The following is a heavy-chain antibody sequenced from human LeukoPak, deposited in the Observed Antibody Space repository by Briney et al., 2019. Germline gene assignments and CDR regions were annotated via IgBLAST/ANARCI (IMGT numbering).Heavy chain of an antibody. D-gene: IGHD3-10*01. Sequence: GRSLRLSCAASGFTFSSYGMHWVRQAPGKGLEWVAVISYDGSNKYYADSVKGRFTISRDNSKNTLYLQMNSLRAEDTAVYYCAKDLRRSFSGGFGYWGQGTLVTASS. J-gene: IGHJ4*02. V-gene: IGHV3-30*18. CDR1: GFTFSSYG. CDR3: AKDLRRSFSGGFGY. CDR2: ISYDGSNK.